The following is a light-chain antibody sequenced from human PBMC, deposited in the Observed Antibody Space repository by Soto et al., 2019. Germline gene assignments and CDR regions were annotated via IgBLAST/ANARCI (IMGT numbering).Light chain of an antibody. J-gene: IGLJ1*01. CDR1: SSDAGSYYR. Sequence: QSALTQPPSVSGSPGQSVTISCTGTSSDAGSYYRVSWYQQPPGAAPKLMIYEVSNRPSGVPDRFSGSESGNTASLTISGLQAEDEADYYSNSYTGSSTHVFGTGTKVTVL. CDR2: EVS. CDR3: NSYTGSSTHV. V-gene: IGLV2-18*02.